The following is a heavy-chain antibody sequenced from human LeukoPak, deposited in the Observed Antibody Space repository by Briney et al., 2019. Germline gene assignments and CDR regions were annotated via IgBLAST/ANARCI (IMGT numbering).Heavy chain of an antibody. Sequence: ASVKVSCKASGYTFTDYYMHWVRQAPGQGLEWMGWINPNTGGTNYAQNFQGRVTMTRDTSISTAYMELSGLRFDGTAVYYCARDRDTIATTDAGGDHFHFWGQGTLVTVSS. CDR2: INPNTGGT. J-gene: IGHJ4*02. V-gene: IGHV1-2*02. D-gene: IGHD1-1*01. CDR3: ARDRDTIATTDAGGDHFHF. CDR1: GYTFTDYY.